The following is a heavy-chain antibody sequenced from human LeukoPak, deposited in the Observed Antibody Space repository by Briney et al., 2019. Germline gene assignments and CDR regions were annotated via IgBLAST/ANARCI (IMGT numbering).Heavy chain of an antibody. V-gene: IGHV4-39*02. CDR2: IYYSGST. D-gene: IGHD3-22*01. Sequence: PSETLSLACTVSGGSISSSSYYWGWIRQPPGKGLEWIGRIYYSGSTYSNPSLKSRVTISVDTSKNQFSLKLSSVTAADTAVYYCAREDYYDSSGYYYGFDYWGQGILVTVSS. J-gene: IGHJ4*02. CDR1: GGSISSSSYY. CDR3: AREDYYDSSGYYYGFDY.